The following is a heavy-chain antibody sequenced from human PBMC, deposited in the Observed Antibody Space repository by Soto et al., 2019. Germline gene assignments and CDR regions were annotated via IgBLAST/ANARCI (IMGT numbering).Heavy chain of an antibody. CDR1: GGSISSGGYY. D-gene: IGHD3-10*01. J-gene: IGHJ5*02. CDR3: ARLVVIRGRQGQHGGSWFDP. Sequence: QVQLQESGPGLVKPSQTLSLTCTVSGGSISSGGYYWSWIRQHPGKGLEWIGYIYYSGSTYYNPSLKSRVTISVDTSKNQCSLKLSSLTAADTAVYYCARLVVIRGRQGQHGGSWFDPWGQGTLVTVSS. V-gene: IGHV4-31*03. CDR2: IYYSGST.